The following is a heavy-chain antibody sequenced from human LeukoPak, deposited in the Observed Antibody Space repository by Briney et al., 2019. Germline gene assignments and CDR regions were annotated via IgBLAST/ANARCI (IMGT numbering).Heavy chain of an antibody. V-gene: IGHV4-39*01. Sequence: SETLSLTCTVSGGSISSSSHYWGWIRQPPGKGLEWIGSIYYSGNTYSNPSLKSRVATSVDTSKNQFSLKLTSVTAADTAVYYCARATYYFGSGSYNYLDYWGQGTLVTVSS. CDR2: IYYSGNT. D-gene: IGHD3-10*01. CDR1: GGSISSSSHY. J-gene: IGHJ4*02. CDR3: ARATYYFGSGSYNYLDY.